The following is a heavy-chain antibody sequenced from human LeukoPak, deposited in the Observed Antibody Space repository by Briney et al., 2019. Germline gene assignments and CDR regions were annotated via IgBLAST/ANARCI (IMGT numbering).Heavy chain of an antibody. CDR2: IYYSGTT. V-gene: IGHV4-31*03. Sequence: SETLSLTCTVSGGSISSGGYYWSWIRQHPGKGLEWIGYIYYSGTTYYNPSLQSRVTIPVDTSKNQFSLKLSSVTAADTAVYYCAREQVTAIFDYWGQGTLVTVSS. J-gene: IGHJ4*02. D-gene: IGHD2-21*02. CDR1: GGSISSGGYY. CDR3: AREQVTAIFDY.